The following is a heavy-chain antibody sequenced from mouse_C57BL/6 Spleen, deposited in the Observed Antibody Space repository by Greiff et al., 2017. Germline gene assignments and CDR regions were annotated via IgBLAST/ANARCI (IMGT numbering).Heavy chain of an antibody. Sequence: EVKLMESGGGLVKPGGSLKLSCAASGFTFSSYTMSWVRQTPEKRLEWVATISGGGGNTYYPDSVKGRFTISRDNAKNTLYLKMSSLRSEDTALYYCARQVGTFAMDYWGQGTSVTVSS. CDR1: GFTFSSYT. CDR2: ISGGGGNT. V-gene: IGHV5-9*01. D-gene: IGHD4-1*01. CDR3: ARQVGTFAMDY. J-gene: IGHJ4*01.